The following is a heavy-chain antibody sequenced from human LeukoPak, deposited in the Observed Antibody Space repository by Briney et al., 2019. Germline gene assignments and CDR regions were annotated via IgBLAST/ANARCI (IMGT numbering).Heavy chain of an antibody. CDR3: AKSARITGTLDAFDI. V-gene: IGHV3-30*18. CDR1: GFTFSSYG. CDR2: ISYDGSNK. Sequence: GRSLRLSCAASGFTFSSYGVHWVRQAPGKGLEWVAVISYDGSNKYYADSVKGRFTISRDNSENTLYLQMNSLRAEDTAVYYCAKSARITGTLDAFDIWGQGTMVTVSS. J-gene: IGHJ3*02. D-gene: IGHD1-14*01.